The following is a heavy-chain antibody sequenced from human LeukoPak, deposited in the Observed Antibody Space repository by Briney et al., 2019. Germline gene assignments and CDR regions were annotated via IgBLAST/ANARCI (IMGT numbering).Heavy chain of an antibody. CDR1: GYSISSGYY. D-gene: IGHD2-15*01. J-gene: IGHJ3*02. Sequence: SETLSLTCTVSGYSISSGYYWGWIRQPPGRGLEWIGNIYHSGRTYYNPSLKSRVTISVDTSKNQFSLKLSSVTAADTAVFYCARILGAYCSGGSCPDAFDIWGQGTMVTVSS. V-gene: IGHV4-38-2*02. CDR2: IYHSGRT. CDR3: ARILGAYCSGGSCPDAFDI.